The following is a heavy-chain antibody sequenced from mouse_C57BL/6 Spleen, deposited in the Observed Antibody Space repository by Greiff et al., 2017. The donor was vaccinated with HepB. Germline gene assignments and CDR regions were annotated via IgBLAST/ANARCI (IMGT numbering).Heavy chain of an antibody. CDR3: AREGYGYDYFDY. J-gene: IGHJ2*01. V-gene: IGHV1-80*01. CDR1: GYAFSSYW. Sequence: QVQLQQSGAELVKPGASVKISCKASGYAFSSYWMNWVKQRPGKGLEWIGQIYPGDGDTNYNGKFKGKATLTADKSSSTAYMQLSSLTSEDSAVYFCAREGYGYDYFDYWGQGTTLTVSS. CDR2: IYPGDGDT. D-gene: IGHD2-2*01.